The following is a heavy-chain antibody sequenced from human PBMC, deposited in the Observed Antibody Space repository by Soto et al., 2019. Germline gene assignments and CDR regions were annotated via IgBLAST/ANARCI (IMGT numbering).Heavy chain of an antibody. CDR1: GYTFTNDN. V-gene: IGHV5-51*01. Sequence: GESLKISCHYSGYTFTNDNIAWVRQMPGKGLEWMGIIFPPDSNAQYSPSFRGQVTFSVDRSISTAYLHWACLKASDTAMYFCARLAYCGTDCFFDYWGQGTLVTVSS. J-gene: IGHJ4*02. CDR2: IFPPDSNA. CDR3: ARLAYCGTDCFFDY. D-gene: IGHD2-21*02.